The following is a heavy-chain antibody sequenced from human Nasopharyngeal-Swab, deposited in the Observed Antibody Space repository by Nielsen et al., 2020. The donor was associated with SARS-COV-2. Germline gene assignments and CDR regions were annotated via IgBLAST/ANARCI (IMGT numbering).Heavy chain of an antibody. V-gene: IGHV3-33*01. J-gene: IGHJ3*02. CDR2: IWYDGSNK. D-gene: IGHD2/OR15-2a*01. CDR3: ARGNRPVAFDI. Sequence: GESLKISCAASGFTFSSYGMHWVRQAPGKGLEWVAVIWYDGSNKYYADSVKGRFTISRDNSKSTLYLQMNSLRAEDTAVYYCARGNRPVAFDIWGQGTMVTVSS. CDR1: GFTFSSYG.